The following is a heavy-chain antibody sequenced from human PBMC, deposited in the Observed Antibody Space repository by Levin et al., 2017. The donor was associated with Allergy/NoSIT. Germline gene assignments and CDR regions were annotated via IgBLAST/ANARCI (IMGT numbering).Heavy chain of an antibody. D-gene: IGHD3-10*01. CDR3: ARSRITMVRGVIQQYYDYYMDG. CDR1: GFSLSNARMG. V-gene: IGHV2-26*01. CDR2: IFSNDEK. Sequence: SGPTLVKPTETLTLTCTVSGFSLSNARMGVSWIRQPPGKALEWLAHIFSNDEKSYSTSLKSRLTISKDTSKSQVVLTMTNMDPVDTATYYCARSRITMVRGVIQQYYDYYMDGWGKGTTVTVSS. J-gene: IGHJ6*03.